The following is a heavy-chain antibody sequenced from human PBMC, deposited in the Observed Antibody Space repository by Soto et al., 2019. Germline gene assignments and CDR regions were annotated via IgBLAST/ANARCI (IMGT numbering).Heavy chain of an antibody. V-gene: IGHV1-69*13. Sequence: SVKVSCKASGGTFSSYAISWVRQAPGQGLEWMGGIIPIFGTANYAQKFQGRVTITADESTSTAYMELSSLRSEDTAVYYCARLAKAAALYYYYGMDVWGQGTTVTVPS. J-gene: IGHJ6*02. CDR3: ARLAKAAALYYYYGMDV. D-gene: IGHD6-13*01. CDR1: GGTFSSYA. CDR2: IIPIFGTA.